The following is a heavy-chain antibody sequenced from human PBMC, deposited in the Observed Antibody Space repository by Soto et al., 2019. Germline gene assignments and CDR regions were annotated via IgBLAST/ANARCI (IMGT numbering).Heavy chain of an antibody. V-gene: IGHV1-69*13. CDR2: IIPIFGTP. J-gene: IGHJ3*01. CDR1: GGTFSSYA. Sequence: SVKVSCKASGGTFSSYAVNWVRQAPGQGLDWMGGIIPIFGTPNYAQKFQGRVTITADESTSTAYMELSSLRSEDTAVYYCARRKSNYYDSSGYHDAFDVWGQGTMVTVSS. CDR3: ARRKSNYYDSSGYHDAFDV. D-gene: IGHD3-22*01.